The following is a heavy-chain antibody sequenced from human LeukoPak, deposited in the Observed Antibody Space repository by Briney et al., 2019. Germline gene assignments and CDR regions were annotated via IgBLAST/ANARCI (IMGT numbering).Heavy chain of an antibody. CDR1: GFTFSSDA. CDR2: VGGSSGGST. CDR3: AKCSTPRYTSGCCTSIDP. J-gene: IGHJ5*02. V-gene: IGHV3-23*01. D-gene: IGHD5-12*01. Sequence: GGSLRLSCAASGFTFSSDAMNWVRLAPGKGREWVSSVGGSSGGSTQYADAVKGRFTVSRDNSKGTSYLPLNRLRADDPAIYSSAKCSTPRYTSGCCTSIDPWGQGTLVTVSS.